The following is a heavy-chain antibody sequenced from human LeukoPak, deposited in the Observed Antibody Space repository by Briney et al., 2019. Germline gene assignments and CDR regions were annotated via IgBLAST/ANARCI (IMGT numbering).Heavy chain of an antibody. CDR2: INSDGST. V-gene: IGHV3-74*01. D-gene: IGHD2-15*01. CDR1: GFTFNNYW. Sequence: GGSLRLSCAASGFTFNNYWMHWVRQAPGKGLAWVSRINSDGSTSYADSVKGRFTISRDNAKNTLYLQMSSLRAEDTAVYYCARETFSSFSMDVWGKGTTVTVSS. CDR3: ARETFSSFSMDV. J-gene: IGHJ6*03.